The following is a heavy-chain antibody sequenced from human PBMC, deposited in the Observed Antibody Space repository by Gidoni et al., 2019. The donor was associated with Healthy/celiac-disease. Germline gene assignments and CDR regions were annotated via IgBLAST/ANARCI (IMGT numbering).Heavy chain of an antibody. Sequence: EVQLLESGGGLVQPGGSLLLSCATSGFTFSSYAISWVRQAPGKGLEWVSAISGSGGSTYYADSVKGRFTTSRDNAKNTLYLQMNSLRAEDTAVYYCAKGRPVVAASIDYWGQGTLVTVSS. J-gene: IGHJ4*02. V-gene: IGHV3-23*01. CDR1: GFTFSSYA. CDR2: ISGSGGST. D-gene: IGHD2-15*01. CDR3: AKGRPVVAASIDY.